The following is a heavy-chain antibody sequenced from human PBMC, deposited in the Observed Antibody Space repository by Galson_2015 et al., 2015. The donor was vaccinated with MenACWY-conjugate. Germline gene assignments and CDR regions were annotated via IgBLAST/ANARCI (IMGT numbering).Heavy chain of an antibody. CDR2: ISGSGGST. CDR1: GFTFSSYA. CDR3: AKGGRTEYQLLLMSLYFDY. J-gene: IGHJ4*02. D-gene: IGHD2-2*01. V-gene: IGHV3-23*01. Sequence: SLRLSCAASGFTFSSYAMSWVRQAPGKGLEWVSAISGSGGSTYYADSVKGRFTISRDNSKNTLYLQMNSLRAEDTAVYYCAKGGRTEYQLLLMSLYFDYWGQGTLVTVSS.